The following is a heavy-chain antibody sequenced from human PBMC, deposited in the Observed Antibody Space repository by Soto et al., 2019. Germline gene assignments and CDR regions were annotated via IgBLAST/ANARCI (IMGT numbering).Heavy chain of an antibody. V-gene: IGHV3-9*01. D-gene: IGHD5-18*01. J-gene: IGHJ4*02. CDR1: GFTFDDYA. CDR2: ISWNSGSI. Sequence: SLRLSCAASGFTFDDYAMHWVRQAPGKGLEWVSGISWNSGSIGYADSVKGRFTISRDNAKNSLYLQMNSLRAEDTALYYCAKGTVEMATAFDYWGQGTLVTVSS. CDR3: AKGTVEMATAFDY.